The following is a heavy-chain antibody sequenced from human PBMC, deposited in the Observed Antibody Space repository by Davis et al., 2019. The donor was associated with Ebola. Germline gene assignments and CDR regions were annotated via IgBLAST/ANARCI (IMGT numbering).Heavy chain of an antibody. V-gene: IGHV1-3*01. CDR1: GYTFTSYY. CDR2: INAGNGNT. Sequence: ASVKVSCKASGYTFTSYYMHWVRQAPGQRLEWMGWINAGNGNTKYSQKFQGRVTITRDTSASTAYMELSSLRSEDTAVYYCARPHDSSGYPPMYYWGQGTLVTVSS. D-gene: IGHD3-22*01. J-gene: IGHJ4*02. CDR3: ARPHDSSGYPPMYY.